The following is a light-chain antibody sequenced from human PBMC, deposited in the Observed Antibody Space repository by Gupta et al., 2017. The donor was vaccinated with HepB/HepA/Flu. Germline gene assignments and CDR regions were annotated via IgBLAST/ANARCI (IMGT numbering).Light chain of an antibody. CDR1: SLRSYY. Sequence: SELTQDPAVSVALGQTVRITCQGDSLRSYYASWYQQKPGQAPLLVIYDINNRPSGIPDRFSGSSSGNTASLTITGTQAEDEADYYCNSRDSSDNHPHVVFGGGTKLTVL. CDR2: DIN. CDR3: NSRDSSDNHPHVV. J-gene: IGLJ2*01. V-gene: IGLV3-19*01.